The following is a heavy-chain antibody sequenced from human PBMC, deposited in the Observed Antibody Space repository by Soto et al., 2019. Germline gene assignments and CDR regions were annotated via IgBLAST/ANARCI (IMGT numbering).Heavy chain of an antibody. CDR1: GFTFSDTL. CDR3: ARDIVSVGPRANEALDV. Sequence: QVQLVQSGAELKKPGASVNISCQASGFTFSDTLINWVRQGPGQRLEWMGWINPANGNTRYSESFQGRVTISSLSSASTAYVALSELTSEDTAVYFCARDIVSVGPRANEALDVWGQGTMITVSS. V-gene: IGHV1-3*01. CDR2: INPANGNT. J-gene: IGHJ3*01. D-gene: IGHD1-1*01.